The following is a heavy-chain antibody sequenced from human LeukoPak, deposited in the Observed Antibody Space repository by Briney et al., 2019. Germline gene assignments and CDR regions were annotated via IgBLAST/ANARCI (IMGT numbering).Heavy chain of an antibody. CDR3: ARAYSSSWPNWFDP. CDR1: EYTFTDYY. J-gene: IGHJ5*02. V-gene: IGHV1-2*02. D-gene: IGHD6-13*01. CDR2: INHNSGYT. Sequence: ASVKVSCKASEYTFTDYYMHWVRQAPGQGREWMGWINHNSGYTNYAQKLQGRVTMTRDTSISTAYMELSRLTSDDTAVYYCARAYSSSWPNWFDPWGQGTLVIVSS.